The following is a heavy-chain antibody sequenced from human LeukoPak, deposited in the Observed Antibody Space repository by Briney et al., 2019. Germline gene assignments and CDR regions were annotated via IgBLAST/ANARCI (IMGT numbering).Heavy chain of an antibody. D-gene: IGHD3-10*01. CDR2: IKQDGSEK. V-gene: IGHV3-7*04. Sequence: GGSLRLSCAASGFTFSSYWMSWVRQAPGKGLEWVAIIKQDGSEKYYVDSVKGRFTISRDNAKNSLYLQMNSLRAEDTAVYYCASDREYYYGSGSFDYWGQRTLVTVSS. J-gene: IGHJ4*02. CDR3: ASDREYYYGSGSFDY. CDR1: GFTFSSYW.